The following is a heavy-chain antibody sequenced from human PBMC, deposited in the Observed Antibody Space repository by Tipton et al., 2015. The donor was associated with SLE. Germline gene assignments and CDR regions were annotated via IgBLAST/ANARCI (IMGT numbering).Heavy chain of an antibody. CDR1: GYNFNGYY. J-gene: IGHJ3*02. CDR3: ARVPGLFFFHM. D-gene: IGHD1-14*01. V-gene: IGHV1-2*02. CDR2: INPISGAT. Sequence: QSGAEVKKPGASVKVSCRASGYNFNGYYIHWVRQAPGQGLEWMGWINPISGATDYSQNFQGRVTMTRDTSISTAYMELRGLRSDDTAVYYCARVPGLFFFHMWGQGTTVTVSS.